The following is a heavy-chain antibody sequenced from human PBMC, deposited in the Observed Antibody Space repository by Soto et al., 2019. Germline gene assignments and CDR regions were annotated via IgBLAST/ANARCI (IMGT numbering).Heavy chain of an antibody. CDR3: ARAAMGGSSWPFDY. J-gene: IGHJ4*02. V-gene: IGHV4-4*02. D-gene: IGHD6-13*01. CDR2: IYHSGST. CDR1: GGSISSSNW. Sequence: QVQLQESGPGLVKPSGTLSLTCAVSGGSISSSNWWSWVRQPPGKGLEWIGEIYHSGSTNYNPSRKSRVTISVDTSMNQFSMKLSSVTAADTAVYSCARAAMGGSSWPFDYWGQGTLVTVSS.